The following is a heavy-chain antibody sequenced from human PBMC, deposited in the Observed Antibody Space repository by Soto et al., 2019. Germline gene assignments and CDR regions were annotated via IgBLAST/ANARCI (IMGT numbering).Heavy chain of an antibody. V-gene: IGHV4-39*02. CDR1: GGSISSSSYY. CDR2: IYYSGST. Sequence: SETLSLTCTVSGGSISSSSYYWGWIRQPPGKGLEWIGSIYYSGSTYYNPSLKSRVTISVDTSKNHFSLQPSSVTPAHTPVYYCARRCGVAFVLSGQGTIVSV. CDR3: ARRCGVAFVL. J-gene: IGHJ3*01. D-gene: IGHD3-10*01.